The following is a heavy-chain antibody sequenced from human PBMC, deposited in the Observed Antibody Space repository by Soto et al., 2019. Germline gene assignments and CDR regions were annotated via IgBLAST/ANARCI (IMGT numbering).Heavy chain of an antibody. Sequence: ASVKVSCKASGGTFSSYTISWVRQAPGQGLEWMGRIIPILGIANYAQKFQGRVTITADKSTSTAYMELSSLRSEDTAVYYCARGKEGGYCSGGSCYSFDYWGQGTLVTVSS. J-gene: IGHJ4*02. V-gene: IGHV1-69*02. CDR1: GGTFSSYT. D-gene: IGHD2-15*01. CDR3: ARGKEGGYCSGGSCYSFDY. CDR2: IIPILGIA.